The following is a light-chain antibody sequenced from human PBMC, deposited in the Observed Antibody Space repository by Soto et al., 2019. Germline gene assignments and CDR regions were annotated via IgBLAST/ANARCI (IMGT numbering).Light chain of an antibody. J-gene: IGKJ1*01. V-gene: IGKV1-5*01. CDR1: QSISNW. CDR2: DAS. CDR3: QQYSSYST. Sequence: DIQMTQSPSSLSASVGDRVTITCRASQSISNWLAWYQQKPGKAPKLLIYDASTLESGVPSRFSGGGFGTDFTLTISILQTDDFATYYCQQYSSYSTFGQGTKVEMK.